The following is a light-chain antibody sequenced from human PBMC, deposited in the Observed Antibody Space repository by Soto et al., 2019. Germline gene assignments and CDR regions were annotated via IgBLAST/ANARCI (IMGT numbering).Light chain of an antibody. Sequence: EVVLTQSPATLSLSPGERAILSCRASQSVEKYLVWYQQKPGQAPRLLIYDTSNRATGIPARFSGSGSETDFTLTISSLEPEDFDVYYCQQRKHWPPLTFGGGTKVELK. CDR1: QSVEKY. CDR3: QQRKHWPPLT. J-gene: IGKJ4*01. V-gene: IGKV3-11*01. CDR2: DTS.